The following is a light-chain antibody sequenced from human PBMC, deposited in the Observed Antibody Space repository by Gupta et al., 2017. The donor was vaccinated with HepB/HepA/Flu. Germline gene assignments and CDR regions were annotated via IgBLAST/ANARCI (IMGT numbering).Light chain of an antibody. J-gene: IGLJ2*01. V-gene: IGLV2-14*01. CDR3: SSYTSSLVV. CDR2: DVS. CDR1: SSDVGGYNY. Sequence: QSALTQPASVSGSPGQSTTISCTGTSSDVGGYNYVSWYQQHPGKAPKLMIYDVSNRPSGVSNRFSGSKSGNTASLTISGLQAEDEADYYCSSYTSSLVVFGGGTKLTVL.